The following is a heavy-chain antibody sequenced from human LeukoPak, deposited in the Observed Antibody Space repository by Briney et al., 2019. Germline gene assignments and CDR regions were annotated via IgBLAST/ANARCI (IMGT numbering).Heavy chain of an antibody. Sequence: SSVTVSCKASGGTFSSYASSGVRQARGQGLEWMGGSIPIFGTANNVQKFRGRVTITADKATSTAYMELSSLRSEATAVYYCARGYNDYGDYVYGDWGQGTLVTVSS. V-gene: IGHV1-69*06. CDR1: GGTFSSYA. CDR2: SIPIFGTA. J-gene: IGHJ4*02. CDR3: ARGYNDYGDYVYGD. D-gene: IGHD4-17*01.